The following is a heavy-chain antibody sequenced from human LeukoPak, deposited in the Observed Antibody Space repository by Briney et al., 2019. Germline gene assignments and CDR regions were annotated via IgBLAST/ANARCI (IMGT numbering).Heavy chain of an antibody. CDR2: ISYDGGYQ. J-gene: IGHJ4*02. CDR1: GFNFGSYA. Sequence: GRSLRLSCVASGFNFGSYAMDWVRQAPGKGLERVGDISYDGGYQSYAVSVRGRFTISRDNSKNTLYLQMNSLRAEDAAVYYCATESSLSNWGRGTLVTVSS. V-gene: IGHV3-30*04. CDR3: ATESSLSN. D-gene: IGHD3-16*02.